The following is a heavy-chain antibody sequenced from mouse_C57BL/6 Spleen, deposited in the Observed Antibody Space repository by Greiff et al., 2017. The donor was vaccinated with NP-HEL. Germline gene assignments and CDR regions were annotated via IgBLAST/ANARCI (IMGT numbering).Heavy chain of an antibody. V-gene: IGHV1-59*01. J-gene: IGHJ2*01. Sequence: QVQLQQSGAELVRPGTSVKLSCKASGYTFTSYWMHWVKQRPGQGLEWIGVIDPSDSYTNYNQKFKGKATLTVDTSSSTAYMQLSSLTSEDSAVYYCARPVYWGQGTTLTVSS. CDR1: GYTFTSYW. CDR3: ARPVY. CDR2: IDPSDSYT.